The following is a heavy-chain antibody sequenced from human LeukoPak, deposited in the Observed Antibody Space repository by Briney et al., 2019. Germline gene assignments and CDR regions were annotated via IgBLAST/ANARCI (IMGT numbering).Heavy chain of an antibody. D-gene: IGHD6-6*01. CDR1: GFTFSDYY. V-gene: IGHV3-11*01. CDR2: ISSSGSTI. J-gene: IGHJ4*02. Sequence: GGSLRLSCAASGFTFSDYYMSWIRQAPGQGLEWMSYISSSGSTIYYADSVKGRFTISRDNARNSLYLQMNSLRAEDTAVYYCARERAIASLRPYYFDYWGQGTLVTVSS. CDR3: ARERAIASLRPYYFDY.